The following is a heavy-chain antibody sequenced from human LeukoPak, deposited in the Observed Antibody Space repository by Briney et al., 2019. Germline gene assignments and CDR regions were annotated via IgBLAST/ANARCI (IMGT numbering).Heavy chain of an antibody. V-gene: IGHV3-9*03. CDR3: AKDMSSGWYVGPRFDY. D-gene: IGHD6-19*01. Sequence: GGSLRLSCAASGFTFDDYAMHWVRQAPGKGLGWVSGISWNSGSIGYADSVKGRFTISRDNAKNSLYLQMNSLRAEDMALYYCAKDMSSGWYVGPRFDYWGQGTLVTVSS. J-gene: IGHJ4*02. CDR2: ISWNSGSI. CDR1: GFTFDDYA.